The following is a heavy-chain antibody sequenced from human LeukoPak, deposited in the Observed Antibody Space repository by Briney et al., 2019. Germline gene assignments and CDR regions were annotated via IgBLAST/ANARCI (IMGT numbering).Heavy chain of an antibody. CDR3: ARDLLGNSTSYYFDY. V-gene: IGHV3-48*01. D-gene: IGHD6-6*01. CDR1: GFTFSIHS. Sequence: GGSLRLSCAASGFTFSIHSMKWVRQAPGKGLEWVSYISSSSSTIYADSVRARFPISRDNAKNSLYMQMNSLRAEDTSAYYCARDLLGNSTSYYFDYWGQGTLVTVSS. J-gene: IGHJ4*02. CDR2: ISSSSSTI.